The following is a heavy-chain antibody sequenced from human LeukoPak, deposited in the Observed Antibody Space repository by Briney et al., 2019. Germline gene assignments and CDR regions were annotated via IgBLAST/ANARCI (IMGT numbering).Heavy chain of an antibody. J-gene: IGHJ3*02. D-gene: IGHD3-10*01. V-gene: IGHV3-21*01. Sequence: PGGSLRLSCAASGFTFSSYSMTWVRQAPGEGLEWVSSISSSSSYIYYADSVKGRFTISRDNAKNSLYLQMNSLRAEDTAVYYCATWRGDAFDIWGQGTMVTVSS. CDR3: ATWRGDAFDI. CDR1: GFTFSSYS. CDR2: ISSSSSYI.